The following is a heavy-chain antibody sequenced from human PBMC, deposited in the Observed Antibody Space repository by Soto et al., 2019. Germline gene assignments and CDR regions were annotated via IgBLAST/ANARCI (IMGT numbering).Heavy chain of an antibody. CDR2: IIPILGIA. CDR1: GGTFSSYT. Sequence: EASVKVSCKASGGTFSSYTISWVRQAPGQGLEWMGRIIPILGIANYAQKFQGRVTITADKSTSTAYMELSSLRSEDTAVYYCARLYCINGVCYTYEPYFDYWGQGTLVTVSS. J-gene: IGHJ4*02. CDR3: ARLYCINGVCYTYEPYFDY. V-gene: IGHV1-69*02. D-gene: IGHD2-8*01.